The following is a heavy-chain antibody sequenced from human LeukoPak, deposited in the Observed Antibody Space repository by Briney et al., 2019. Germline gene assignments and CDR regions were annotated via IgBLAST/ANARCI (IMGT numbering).Heavy chain of an antibody. CDR2: MNPNSGNT. V-gene: IGHV1-8*03. CDR3: ARGVNEDYYDSSGYYLNDY. D-gene: IGHD3-22*01. CDR1: GYTFTSYD. Sequence: ASVKVSCKASGYTFTSYDINWVRQATGQGLEWMGWMNPNSGNTGYAQKFQGRVTITRNTSISTAYMELSSLRSEDTAVYYCARGVNEDYYDSSGYYLNDYWGQGTLVTVSS. J-gene: IGHJ4*02.